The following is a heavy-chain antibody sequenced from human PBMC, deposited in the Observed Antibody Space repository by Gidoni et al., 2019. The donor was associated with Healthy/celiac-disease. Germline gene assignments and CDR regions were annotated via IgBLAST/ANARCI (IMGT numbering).Heavy chain of an antibody. CDR2: ITAGNGNT. D-gene: IGHD2-2*01. J-gene: IGHJ4*02. CDR3: AREMVIVPAAAFDY. Sequence: QVQLVQSGADVKKPGASVSVSCKASGYSFTGYAVHWVRQAPGHSLEWMGGITAGNGNTKYSQKFQGRVTITGDTSASTVDMKLSSMRSEDTAVYYCAREMVIVPAAAFDYWGQGSLVTVSS. CDR1: GYSFTGYA. V-gene: IGHV1-3*01.